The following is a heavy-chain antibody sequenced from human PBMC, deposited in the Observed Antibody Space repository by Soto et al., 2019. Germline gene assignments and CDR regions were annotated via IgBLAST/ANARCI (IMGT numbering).Heavy chain of an antibody. CDR3: ARESGGATATLDYYYFYMDV. V-gene: IGHV1-2*02. CDR1: GDSFNDYY. D-gene: IGHD5-12*01. J-gene: IGHJ6*03. CDR2: INPNGDGT. Sequence: ASVKVSCKTSGDSFNDYYIHWVRQAPGQGLEWMGWINPNGDGTKYAQKFQGRVTVTRDTSIRTVYMELSSLRSGDTAVYYCARESGGATATLDYYYFYMDVWGKGTTVTV.